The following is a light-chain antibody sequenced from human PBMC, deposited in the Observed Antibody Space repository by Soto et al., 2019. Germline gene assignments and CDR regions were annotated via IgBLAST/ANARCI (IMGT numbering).Light chain of an antibody. Sequence: DIQMTQSPSSLSASVGDRVTITCQASQDISNYLNWYKQKPGKAPKLLIYDASNLETGVPSRFSGSGSGTDFTFTISSLQHEDIATYYCQQYDNLPITFGQGTRLEIK. V-gene: IGKV1-33*01. CDR1: QDISNY. CDR2: DAS. CDR3: QQYDNLPIT. J-gene: IGKJ5*01.